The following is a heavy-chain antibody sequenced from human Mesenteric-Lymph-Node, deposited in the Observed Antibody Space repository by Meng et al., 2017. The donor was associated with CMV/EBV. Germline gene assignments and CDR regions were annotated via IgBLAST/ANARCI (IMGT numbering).Heavy chain of an antibody. CDR2: FNPNSGDM. Sequence: ASVKVSCKASGYTFTGYYMHWVRQAPGQGLEWVGWFNPNSGDMKFAQKFQGRVTATRDTSISTAYMELSRLTSDDTAVFYCARGGNALDVWGQGTMVTVSS. CDR3: ARGGNALDV. V-gene: IGHV1-2*02. CDR1: GYTFTGYY. D-gene: IGHD3-16*01. J-gene: IGHJ3*01.